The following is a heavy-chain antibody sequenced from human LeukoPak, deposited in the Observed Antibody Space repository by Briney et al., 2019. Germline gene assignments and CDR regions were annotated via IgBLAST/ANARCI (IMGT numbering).Heavy chain of an antibody. D-gene: IGHD3-3*01. J-gene: IGHJ3*02. CDR1: GYSISSGYY. CDR2: IYHSGST. V-gene: IGHV4-38-2*02. Sequence: SETLSLTCTVSGYSISSGYYWGWTRQPPGKGLEWIGSIYHSGSTYYNPSLKSRVTISVDTSKNQFSLKLSSVTAADTAVYYCARDIGEITIFGVVLTFDIWGQGTMVTVSS. CDR3: ARDIGEITIFGVVLTFDI.